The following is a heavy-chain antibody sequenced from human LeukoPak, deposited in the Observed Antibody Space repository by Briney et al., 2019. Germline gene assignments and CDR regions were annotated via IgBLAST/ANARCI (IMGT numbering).Heavy chain of an antibody. V-gene: IGHV3-21*01. Sequence: GGSLRLSCAASGFAFSSYSMNWVRQAPGKGLEWVSSISSSSSYIYYADSVKGRFTISRDNAKNSLYLQMNSLRAEDTAVYYCARGAAAAYDAFDIWGQGTMVTVSS. CDR2: ISSSSSYI. CDR3: ARGAAAAYDAFDI. CDR1: GFAFSSYS. J-gene: IGHJ3*02. D-gene: IGHD6-13*01.